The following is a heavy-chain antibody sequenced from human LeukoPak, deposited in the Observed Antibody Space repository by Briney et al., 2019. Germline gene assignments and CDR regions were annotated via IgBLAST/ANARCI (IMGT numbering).Heavy chain of an antibody. CDR3: ATENWGKNWFDP. J-gene: IGHJ5*02. D-gene: IGHD7-27*01. CDR1: GHTLTELS. CDR2: FDPEDGET. V-gene: IGHV1-24*01. Sequence: ASVKVSCKVSGHTLTELSMHWVRQAPGKGLEWMGGFDPEDGETIYAQKFQGRVTMTEDTSTDTAYMELSSLRSEDTAVYYCATENWGKNWFDPWGQGTLVTVSS.